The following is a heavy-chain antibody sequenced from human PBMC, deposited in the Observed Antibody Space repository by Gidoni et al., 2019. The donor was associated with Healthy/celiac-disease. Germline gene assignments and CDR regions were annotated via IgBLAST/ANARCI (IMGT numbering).Heavy chain of an antibody. CDR1: VGSFRGYY. D-gene: IGHD6-19*01. V-gene: IGHV4-34*01. Sequence: QVQLQQWGAGLLKPSETLSLTCAVYVGSFRGYYWSWIRQPQGKGLEWIGEINHSGSTNYNPSLKSRVTISVDTSKNQFSLKLSSVTAADTAVYYCARGSTNRYSSGWPYFDYWGQGTLVTVSS. CDR2: INHSGST. CDR3: ARGSTNRYSSGWPYFDY. J-gene: IGHJ4*02.